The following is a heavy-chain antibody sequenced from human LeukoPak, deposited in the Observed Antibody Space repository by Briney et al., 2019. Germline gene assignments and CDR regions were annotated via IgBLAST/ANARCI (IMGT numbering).Heavy chain of an antibody. V-gene: IGHV1-18*04. CDR2: ISAYNGNT. CDR1: GYTFTTYF. CDR3: ARDQGYDSSGYTFDY. D-gene: IGHD3-22*01. J-gene: IGHJ4*02. Sequence: ASVKVSCKASGYTFTTYFMHWVRQAPGQGLEWMGWISAYNGNTNYAQKFQGRVTMTRDTSTSTVYMELSSLRSEDTAVYYCARDQGYDSSGYTFDYWGQGTLVTVSS.